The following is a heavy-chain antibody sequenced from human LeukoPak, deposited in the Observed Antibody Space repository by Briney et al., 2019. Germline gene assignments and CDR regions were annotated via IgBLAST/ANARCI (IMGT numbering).Heavy chain of an antibody. CDR3: AKSRGQFCTTTSCLVMDV. J-gene: IGHJ6*03. D-gene: IGHD2/OR15-2a*01. CDR2: IVYDGSNT. V-gene: IGHV3-30*02. CDR1: GFTFSTFD. Sequence: GGSLSLACAASGFTFSTFDMHWVRQAPGKGLEWVAFIVYDGSNTYYADSVKGRFTISRDNSKDTLYLQMNGLRAEDTAVYYCAKSRGQFCTTTSCLVMDVWGKGTTVTVSS.